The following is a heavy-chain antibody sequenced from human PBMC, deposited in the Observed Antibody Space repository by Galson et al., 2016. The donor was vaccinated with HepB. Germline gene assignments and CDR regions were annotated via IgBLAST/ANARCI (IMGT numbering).Heavy chain of an antibody. Sequence: SLRLSCAASGFTFGNYPMMWVRQTSEKGLEWLSRISASGTDTHLADSVKGRFTISRDNAKNSLYLQMNSLRDEDTAAYYCATMDYNANSAYWGQGTLVTVSS. CDR2: ISASGTDT. V-gene: IGHV3-23*01. CDR3: ATMDYNANSAY. D-gene: IGHD4-11*01. CDR1: GFTFGNYP. J-gene: IGHJ4*02.